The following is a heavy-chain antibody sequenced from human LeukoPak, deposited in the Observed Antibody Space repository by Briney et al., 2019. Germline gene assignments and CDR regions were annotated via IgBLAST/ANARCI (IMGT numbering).Heavy chain of an antibody. CDR1: GFTFSSYW. CDR3: ARDTIGAFDI. V-gene: IGHV3-74*01. CDR2: INSDGSST. D-gene: IGHD5-24*01. Sequence: GGALRLSCAASGFTFSSYWMHWVRQAPGEGLVWVSRINSDGSSTSYADSVKGRFTISRDNAKNTLYLQMNSLRAEDTAVYYCARDTIGAFDIWGQGTMVTVSS. J-gene: IGHJ3*02.